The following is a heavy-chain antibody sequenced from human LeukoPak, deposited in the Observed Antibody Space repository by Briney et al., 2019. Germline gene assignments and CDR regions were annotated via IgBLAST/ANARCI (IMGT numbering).Heavy chain of an antibody. CDR1: GGSFSITNYY. V-gene: IGHV4-39*01. D-gene: IGHD2-2*02. Sequence: SETLSLTCTVSGGSFSITNYYWTLIRQPPGKGLEWIGSIYYDGSTYYYPSLKSRVTISADTSKNQFSLKLSSVTAAGTAMYYCVSYTLHPLSILWGQGTLVTVS. J-gene: IGHJ4*02. CDR2: IYYDGST. CDR3: VSYTLHPLSIL.